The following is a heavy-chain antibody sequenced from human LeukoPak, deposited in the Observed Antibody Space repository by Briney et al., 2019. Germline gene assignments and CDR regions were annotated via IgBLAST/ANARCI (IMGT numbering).Heavy chain of an antibody. Sequence: ASVKVSCKASGYIFTDYYMHWVRQAPGQELGWMGRINLNSGGTYYAQNFRGRVTMTRDTSISTAYVELSRLTSDDTAMYYCARDLSSTSNWEFDFWGQGTLVTVSS. D-gene: IGHD1-26*01. CDR3: ARDLSSTSNWEFDF. CDR1: GYIFTDYY. J-gene: IGHJ4*02. CDR2: INLNSGGT. V-gene: IGHV1/OR15-1*04.